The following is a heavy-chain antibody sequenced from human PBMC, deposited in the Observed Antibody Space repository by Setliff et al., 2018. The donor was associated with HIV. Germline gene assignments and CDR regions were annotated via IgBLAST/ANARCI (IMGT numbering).Heavy chain of an antibody. CDR2: IFGGGNT. D-gene: IGHD4-17*01. CDR1: GFTVSSNY. V-gene: IGHV3-53*01. J-gene: IGHJ4*02. CDR3: ARGHYGA. Sequence: GGSLRLSCAASGFTVSSNYMSWVRQAPGKGLEWVSVIFGGGNTYYADSVKGRFTVSRDGSKNTLFLEMNYLRAEDTAVYYCARGHYGAWGQGTLVTVSS.